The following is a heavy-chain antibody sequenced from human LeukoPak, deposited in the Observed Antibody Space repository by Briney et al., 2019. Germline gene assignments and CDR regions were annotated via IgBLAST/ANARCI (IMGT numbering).Heavy chain of an antibody. V-gene: IGHV4-34*01. CDR2: INHSGST. Sequence: SETLSLTCAVYGGSFSGYYWSWIRQPPGKGLEWIGEINHSGSTNYNPSLKSRVTISVDTSKNQFSLKLSSVTAADTAVYYCPYSSGWYSMAFNYWGQGTLVTVSS. D-gene: IGHD6-19*01. J-gene: IGHJ4*02. CDR1: GGSFSGYY. CDR3: PYSSGWYSMAFNY.